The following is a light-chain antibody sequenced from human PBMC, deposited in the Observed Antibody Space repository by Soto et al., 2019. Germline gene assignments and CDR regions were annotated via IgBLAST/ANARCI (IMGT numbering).Light chain of an antibody. V-gene: IGKV3-15*01. CDR3: QQYYTWPRT. CDR2: GAS. Sequence: EIVMTQSPATLSVSPGERATLSCRASQSVTSNLAWYQQRPGQAPRLLFYGASTRATGIPARFSGGGSGTEFTLTISSLQSEDFAVYYCQQYYTWPRTFGQGTKV. J-gene: IGKJ1*01. CDR1: QSVTSN.